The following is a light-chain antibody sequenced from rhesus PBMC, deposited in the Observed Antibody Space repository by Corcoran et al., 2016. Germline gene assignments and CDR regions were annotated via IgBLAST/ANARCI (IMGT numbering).Light chain of an antibody. J-gene: IGKJ2*01. CDR1: QGISSW. CDR2: YAS. Sequence: DIQMTQSPSSLSASVGDKVTITCHASQGISSWLAWYQQKPGKAPKHLIYYASSLQSGVPSRFSCSGAGTDYTRTISSLQPEDFATDYCQQYDDLPYSVGLGTKVEIK. CDR3: QQYDDLPYS. V-gene: IGKV1-19*01.